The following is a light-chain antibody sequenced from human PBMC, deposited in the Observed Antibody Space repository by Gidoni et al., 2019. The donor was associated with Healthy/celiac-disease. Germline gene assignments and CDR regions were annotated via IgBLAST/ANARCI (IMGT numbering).Light chain of an antibody. J-gene: IGLJ2*01. Sequence: VTSSDVGGYNYVSWYQQHPGKAPKLMIYDVSNRPSGVSNRFSGSKSGNTASLTISGLQAEDEADYYCSSYTSSSTLVFGGGTKLTVL. V-gene: IGLV2-14*04. CDR2: DVS. CDR1: SSDVGGYNY. CDR3: SSYTSSSTLV.